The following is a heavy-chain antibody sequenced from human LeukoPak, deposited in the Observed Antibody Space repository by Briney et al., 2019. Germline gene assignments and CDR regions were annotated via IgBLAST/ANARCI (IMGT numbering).Heavy chain of an antibody. CDR3: ARGRSGSYYDAFDI. CDR1: GYSISSGYY. J-gene: IGHJ3*02. V-gene: IGHV4-38-2*02. D-gene: IGHD1-26*01. Sequence: SETLSLTCTVSGYSISSGYYWGWIRQPPGKGLEWIGSIYDSGSTYYNPPLKSRVSISVDTSKSQFSLKLNSVTAADTAMYYCARGRSGSYYDAFDIWGQGTKVTVSS. CDR2: IYDSGST.